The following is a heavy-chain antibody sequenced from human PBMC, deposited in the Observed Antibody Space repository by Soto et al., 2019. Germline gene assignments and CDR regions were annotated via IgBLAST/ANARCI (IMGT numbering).Heavy chain of an antibody. CDR2: IRYDGSNT. V-gene: IGHV3-33*01. CDR1: GIIFTGFG. Sequence: QVQLVESGGGVVQPGGSLRLSCAASGIIFTGFGMHWVRQAPGKGLEWVAVIRYDGSNTYYADSVKGRFTISRDNSKNMLYRQMGSLRAVDTAVYYCARDGVVAAVCFGYFAYWGRGAVVTVSS. J-gene: IGHJ4*02. D-gene: IGHD2-15*01. CDR3: ARDGVVAAVCFGYFAY.